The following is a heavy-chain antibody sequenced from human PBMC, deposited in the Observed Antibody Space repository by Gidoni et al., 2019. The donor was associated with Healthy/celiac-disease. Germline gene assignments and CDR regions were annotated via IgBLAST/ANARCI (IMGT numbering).Heavy chain of an antibody. CDR2: ISSSSSYK. J-gene: IGHJ3*02. CDR3: AREFGGTSDAFDI. V-gene: IGHV3-21*01. CDR1: GFTFSSYS. Sequence: EVPLVESGGGLVKPWGSLRLSCAASGFTFSSYSMHWVRQAPGQGLEWVASISSSSSYKYYADSVKGRFTISRDNAKTSLYLKMNSLRAEDTAVYDCAREFGGTSDAFDIWGQGTMVTVSS. D-gene: IGHD2-15*01.